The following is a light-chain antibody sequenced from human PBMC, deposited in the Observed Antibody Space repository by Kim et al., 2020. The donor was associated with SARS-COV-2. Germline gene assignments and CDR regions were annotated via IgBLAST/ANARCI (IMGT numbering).Light chain of an antibody. Sequence: SVSPGERATLSCRASQSVSSNLAWYQQKSGQAPRLLIYGASTRATGIPARFSGSGSGTEFTLTISSLQSEDFAVYYCQQYNNWPYTFGQGTKLEI. V-gene: IGKV3-15*01. CDR2: GAS. CDR3: QQYNNWPYT. J-gene: IGKJ2*01. CDR1: QSVSSN.